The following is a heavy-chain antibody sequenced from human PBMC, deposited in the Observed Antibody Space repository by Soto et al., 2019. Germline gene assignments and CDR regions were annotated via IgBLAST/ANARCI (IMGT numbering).Heavy chain of an antibody. V-gene: IGHV3-30*18. J-gene: IGHJ4*02. CDR2: ISYDGSNK. CDR3: AKGNPGGNSSSWYLGY. Sequence: GGSLRLSCAASGFTFSSYGMHWVRQAPGKGLEWVAVISYDGSNKYYADSVKGRFTISRDNSKNTLYLQMNSLRAEDTAVYYCAKGNPGGNSSSWYLGYWGQGTLVTVSS. D-gene: IGHD6-13*01. CDR1: GFTFSSYG.